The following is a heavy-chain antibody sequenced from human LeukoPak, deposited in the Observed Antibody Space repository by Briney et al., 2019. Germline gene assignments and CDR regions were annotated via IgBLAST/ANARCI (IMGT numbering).Heavy chain of an antibody. CDR2: ISSNGGST. V-gene: IGHV3-64*01. Sequence: GGSLRLSCAASGITFSNYAMHWVRQAPGKGLQHVSAISSNGGSTYYANSVKGRFTISRDNSKNTLYLQMNSLRAEDTAVYYCAKDLTTVTSQGDYWGQGTLVTVSS. J-gene: IGHJ4*02. CDR3: AKDLTTVTSQGDY. CDR1: GITFSNYA. D-gene: IGHD4-17*01.